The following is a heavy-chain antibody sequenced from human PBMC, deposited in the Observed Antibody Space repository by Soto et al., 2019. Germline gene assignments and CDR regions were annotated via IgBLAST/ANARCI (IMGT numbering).Heavy chain of an antibody. Sequence: GGSLRLSCAAPGFTVSSNYMTWVRQAPGKGLEWVSVIYSDGRTYYADSVKGRFTISRDNSKNTLYSQMNSLRAEDTAVYYCAREGYNYCYGHYYGMNVWGQGTTVTVSS. D-gene: IGHD5-18*01. J-gene: IGHJ6*02. V-gene: IGHV3-53*01. CDR1: GFTVSSNY. CDR3: AREGYNYCYGHYYGMNV. CDR2: IYSDGRT.